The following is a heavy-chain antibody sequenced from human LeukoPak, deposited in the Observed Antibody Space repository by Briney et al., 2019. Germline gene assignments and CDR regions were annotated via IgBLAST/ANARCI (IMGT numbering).Heavy chain of an antibody. Sequence: PSETLSLTCTVSGGSISSSSYYWGWIRQPPGKGLEWIGSIYYSGSTYYNPSLKSRVTISVDTSKNQFSLKLSSVTAADTAVYYCARDLAFLHYFDYWGQGTLVTVSS. CDR2: IYYSGST. CDR3: ARDLAFLHYFDY. J-gene: IGHJ4*02. CDR1: GGSISSSSYY. V-gene: IGHV4-39*07.